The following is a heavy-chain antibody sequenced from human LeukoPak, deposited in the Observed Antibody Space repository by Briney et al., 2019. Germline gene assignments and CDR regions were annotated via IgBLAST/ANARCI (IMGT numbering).Heavy chain of an antibody. V-gene: IGHV1-46*01. J-gene: IGHJ3*02. CDR1: GYTFTSYY. Sequence: ASVKVSCKASGYTFTSYYMHWVRQAPGQGLEWMGIINPSGGSTSYAQKFQGRVTMTRDTSISTAYMEVDSLTSDDTAVYYCARDLPKTGYVGALDIWGQGTMVTVSS. CDR3: ARDLPKTGYVGALDI. D-gene: IGHD5-12*01. CDR2: INPSGGST.